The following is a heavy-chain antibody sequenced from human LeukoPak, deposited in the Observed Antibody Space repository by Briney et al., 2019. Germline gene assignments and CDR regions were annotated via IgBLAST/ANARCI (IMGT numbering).Heavy chain of an antibody. Sequence: SETLSLTCAVYGGSFSGYYWSWIRQPPGKGLEWIGEINHSGSTNYNPSLKSRVTISVDTSKNQFSLKLSSVTAADTAVYYCAREMSGSYWVAYWGQGTLVTVSS. CDR2: INHSGST. V-gene: IGHV4-34*01. J-gene: IGHJ4*02. CDR1: GGSFSGYY. CDR3: AREMSGSYWVAY. D-gene: IGHD1-26*01.